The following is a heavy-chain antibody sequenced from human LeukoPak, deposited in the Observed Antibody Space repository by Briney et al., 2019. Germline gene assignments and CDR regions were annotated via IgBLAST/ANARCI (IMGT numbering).Heavy chain of an antibody. CDR2: MSPNTGNT. CDR3: VSRRKGRAYDI. CDR1: GYSFTTHD. Sequence: ASVMVSCKASGYSFTTHDVNWVRQTTGQGLEWMGWMSPNTGNTGYGQKFQGRITMTRNTSISTAYMELSSLTSDDTAVYFCVSRRKGRAYDIWGQGTMVTVSS. J-gene: IGHJ3*02. V-gene: IGHV1-8*02.